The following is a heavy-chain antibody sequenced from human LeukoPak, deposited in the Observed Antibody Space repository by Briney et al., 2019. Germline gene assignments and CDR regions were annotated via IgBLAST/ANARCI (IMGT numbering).Heavy chain of an antibody. D-gene: IGHD3-10*01. CDR1: GLTFRNYG. Sequence: GGSLRLSCAASGLTFRNYGMNWVRQPTGKGLEWVSAISGSGDSTYHADSVRGRFTVSRDNSKNTLYLQMKSLRAEDTAVYYCAKVTGSGSYLADAFHIWGHGTVVTVSS. V-gene: IGHV3-23*01. CDR3: AKVTGSGSYLADAFHI. J-gene: IGHJ3*02. CDR2: ISGSGDST.